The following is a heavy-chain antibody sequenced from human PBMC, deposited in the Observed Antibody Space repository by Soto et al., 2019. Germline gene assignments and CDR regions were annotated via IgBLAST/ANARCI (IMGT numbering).Heavy chain of an antibody. CDR1: GGPFSGVY. D-gene: IGHD2-21*01. V-gene: IGHV4-34*01. CDR3: ARDAFCGSGTCRVGHWFDP. CDR2: VNHRGSA. Sequence: SETLSLTCAVSGGPFSGVYWSWIRQPPGKGLEWIGGVNHRGSANYNPSLESRVTMSVDTSKNQFSLKLTSVTAADSAVYYCARDAFCGSGTCRVGHWFDPWGQGTLVTVSS. J-gene: IGHJ5*02.